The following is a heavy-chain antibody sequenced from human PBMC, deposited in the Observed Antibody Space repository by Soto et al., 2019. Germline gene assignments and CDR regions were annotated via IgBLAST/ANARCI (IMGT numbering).Heavy chain of an antibody. D-gene: IGHD4-17*01. V-gene: IGHV3-7*01. CDR2: IKQDGSEK. CDR1: GFNFSSYS. CDR3: ARDPNSDYGDYDYYYYYMDV. J-gene: IGHJ6*03. Sequence: GVSLRLSCAAAGFNFSSYSMSWVRQAPGKGLEWVANIKQDGSEKYYVDSVKGRFTISRDNAKNSLYLQMNSLRAEDTAVYYCARDPNSDYGDYDYYYYYMDVWGKGTTVTVSS.